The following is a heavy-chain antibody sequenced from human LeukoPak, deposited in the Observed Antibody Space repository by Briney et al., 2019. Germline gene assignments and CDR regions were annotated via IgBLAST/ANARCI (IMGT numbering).Heavy chain of an antibody. Sequence: GGSLRLSCAASGFTFSSYSMHWVRQAPGKGLEWVAVISYDEINKYYADSVKGRFTISRDNSKNTLYLQMNSLRTEDTAVYYCARDPLDSSGLMNWFDPWGQGTLVTVSS. CDR3: ARDPLDSSGLMNWFDP. V-gene: IGHV3-30-3*01. D-gene: IGHD3-22*01. CDR2: ISYDEINK. CDR1: GFTFSSYS. J-gene: IGHJ5*02.